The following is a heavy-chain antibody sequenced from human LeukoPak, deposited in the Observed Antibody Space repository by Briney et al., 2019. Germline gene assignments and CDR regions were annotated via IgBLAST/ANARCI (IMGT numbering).Heavy chain of an antibody. Sequence: PSETLSLTCTVSGGSISSGGYYWSWIRQHPGKGLEWIGYIYYSGSTYYNPSLKSRVTISVDTSKNQFSLKLSSVTAADTAVYYCARVRNYYDSSGYYAYFDYWGQGTLVTVSS. J-gene: IGHJ4*02. CDR3: ARVRNYYDSSGYYAYFDY. CDR2: IYYSGST. CDR1: GGSISSGGYY. V-gene: IGHV4-31*03. D-gene: IGHD3-22*01.